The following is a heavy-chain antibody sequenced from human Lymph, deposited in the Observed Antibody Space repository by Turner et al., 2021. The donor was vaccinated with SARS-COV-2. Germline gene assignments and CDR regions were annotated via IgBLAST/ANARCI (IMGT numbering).Heavy chain of an antibody. D-gene: IGHD5-12*01. V-gene: IGHV4-39*02. J-gene: IGHJ4*02. CDR3: AIRRWLRGPIDY. Sequence: QLQLQESGPGLVKHSETLSLTCTVSGGSISSSSYYWGWIRQPPGKGLEWLGSISYSGTTYYNPSLKSRVTISVDTSKNHFSLKLSSVTAADTALYYCAIRRWLRGPIDYWGQGTLVTVSS. CDR1: GGSISSSSYY. CDR2: ISYSGTT.